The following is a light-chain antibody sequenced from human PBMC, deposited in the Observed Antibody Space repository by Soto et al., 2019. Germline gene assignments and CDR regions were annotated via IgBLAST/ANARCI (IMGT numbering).Light chain of an antibody. Sequence: QSVLTQPRSVSGSPGQSVTISCTGTSSDVGTYNYVSWYQQHPGKAPKLMIYDVSKRPSGVPDRFSGSKSGNTASLTISGIQAEDEADYYCCSYAGSYTLYVFGTGTKLTVL. CDR2: DVS. V-gene: IGLV2-11*01. J-gene: IGLJ1*01. CDR1: SSDVGTYNY. CDR3: CSYAGSYTLYV.